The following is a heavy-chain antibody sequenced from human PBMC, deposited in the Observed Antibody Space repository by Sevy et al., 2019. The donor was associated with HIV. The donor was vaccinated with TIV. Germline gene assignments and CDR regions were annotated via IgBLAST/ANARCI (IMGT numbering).Heavy chain of an antibody. CDR2: ISYDGSNK. V-gene: IGHV3-30-3*01. D-gene: IGHD2-15*01. Sequence: GGSLRLSCAASGFTFSSNAMHWVRQAPGKGLEWVAVISYDGSNKYYTDSVKGRFTISRDNSKNTLYLQMNSLRAEDTALYYCARDSFCSGCSCLGEDWFDPWGQGTLVTVSS. CDR3: ARDSFCSGCSCLGEDWFDP. J-gene: IGHJ5*02. CDR1: GFTFSSNA.